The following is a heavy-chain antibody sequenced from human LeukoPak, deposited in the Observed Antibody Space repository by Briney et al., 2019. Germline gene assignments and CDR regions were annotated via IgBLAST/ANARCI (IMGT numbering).Heavy chain of an antibody. D-gene: IGHD2-15*01. CDR2: ISSSGTTK. CDR3: AVEGYCSGGSCYTNWFDS. V-gene: IGHV3-48*02. J-gene: IGHJ5*01. Sequence: GGSLRLSCVASGFTFSSYSMSWVRQAPRKGLEWVSYISSSGTTKYYADSVKGRFTISRDNVKNSLYLQMNSLRDEDTAVYYCAVEGYCSGGSCYTNWFDSWGQGTLVTVSS. CDR1: GFTFSSYS.